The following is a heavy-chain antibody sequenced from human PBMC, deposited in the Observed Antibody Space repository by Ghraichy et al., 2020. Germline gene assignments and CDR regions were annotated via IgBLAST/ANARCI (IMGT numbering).Heavy chain of an antibody. CDR2: INQDESEK. Sequence: GGSLRLSCVASGFTFTTYWMTWVRQAPGKGLEWVSNINQDESEKYYVGSVKGRFTISRDNAKNSLYLQMNNLRAEDTALYYCARGGNDYSNKPSDYWGPGPLVLVSS. CDR1: GFTFTTYW. V-gene: IGHV3-7*01. J-gene: IGHJ4*02. D-gene: IGHD3-16*01. CDR3: ARGGNDYSNKPSDY.